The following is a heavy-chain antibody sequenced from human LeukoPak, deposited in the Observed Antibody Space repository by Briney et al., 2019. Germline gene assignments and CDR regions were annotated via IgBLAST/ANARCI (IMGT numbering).Heavy chain of an antibody. V-gene: IGHV4-61*01. CDR3: ARGRAAAGTPVDY. CDR1: GGSVSSSSYY. CDR2: IYYSEST. J-gene: IGHJ4*02. Sequence: SETLSLTCTVSGGSVSSSSYYWSWIRQPPGKGLEWIGYIYYSESTNYNPSLKSRVTISVDMSKNQFSLKLNSVTAADTAVYYCARGRAAAGTPVDYWGQGILVTVSS. D-gene: IGHD6-13*01.